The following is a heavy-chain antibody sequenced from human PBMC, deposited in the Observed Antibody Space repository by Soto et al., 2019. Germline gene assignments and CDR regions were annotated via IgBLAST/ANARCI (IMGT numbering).Heavy chain of an antibody. J-gene: IGHJ5*02. CDR1: GYTFTDYY. CDR2: INPSGGST. V-gene: IGHV1-46*01. CDR3: ARGVMIAFGGVIVDNWFDP. Sequence: ASVKVSCKASGYTFTDYYIHWVRQAPGQGLEWMGVINPSGGSTTYAQRFQGRVTMTRDTSTSTVYMELSSLRSEDTAVYYCARGVMIAFGGVIVDNWFDPWGQGTLVTVSS. D-gene: IGHD3-16*02.